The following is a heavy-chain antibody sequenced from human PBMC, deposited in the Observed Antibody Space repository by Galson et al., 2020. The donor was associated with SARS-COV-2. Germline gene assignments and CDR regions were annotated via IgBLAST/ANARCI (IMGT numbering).Heavy chain of an antibody. CDR2: ISWNSGSI. CDR3: AKDISGSGSYHGIDY. D-gene: IGHD1-26*01. Sequence: SLKISCAACGFPFDDYAMHWVRQAPGKGLEWVSGISWNSGSIGYADSVKGRFTISRDNAKNSLYLQMNSLRAEDTALYYCAKDISGSGSYHGIDYWGQGTLVTVSS. J-gene: IGHJ4*02. CDR1: GFPFDDYA. V-gene: IGHV3-9*01.